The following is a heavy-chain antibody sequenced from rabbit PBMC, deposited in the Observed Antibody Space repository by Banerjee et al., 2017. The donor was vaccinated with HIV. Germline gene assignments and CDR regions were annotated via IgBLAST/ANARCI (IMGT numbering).Heavy chain of an antibody. J-gene: IGHJ4*01. CDR1: GIDFSSYYY. D-gene: IGHD4-1*01. CDR3: ARDLAGVIGWNFGL. Sequence: QQQLEESGGGLVKPGGTLTLTCKASGIDFSSYYYMCWVRQAPGKGLEWIGCIYSGGSGSTYYANWAKGRFTISKTSSTTVTLQMTSLTAADTATYFCARDLAGVIGWNFGLWGQGTLVTVS. V-gene: IGHV1S45*01. CDR2: IYSGGSGST.